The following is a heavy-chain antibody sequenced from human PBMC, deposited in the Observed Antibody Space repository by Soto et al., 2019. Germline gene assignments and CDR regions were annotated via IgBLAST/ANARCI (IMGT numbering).Heavy chain of an antibody. CDR2: IYYSGST. D-gene: IGHD3-9*01. J-gene: IGHJ4*02. CDR1: GGSISSGGYY. V-gene: IGHV4-31*03. CDR3: ARDYYDILTGYRRFDY. Sequence: QVQLQESGPGLVKPSQTLSLTCTVSGGSISSGGYYWSWIRQHPGKGLEWIGYIYYSGSTYYNPSLKSRVTISVDTSKNQFSLKLSSVTAADTAVYYCARDYYDILTGYRRFDYWGQGTLVTVSS.